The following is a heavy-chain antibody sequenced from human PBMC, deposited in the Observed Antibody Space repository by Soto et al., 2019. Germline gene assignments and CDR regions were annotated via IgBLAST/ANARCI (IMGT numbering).Heavy chain of an antibody. CDR2: IYSGGST. D-gene: IGHD2-15*01. CDR1: GFPVSSKY. J-gene: IGHJ6*03. V-gene: IGHV3-53*04. Sequence: PGGSLRLSCAASGFPVSSKYMSWVRQTPGKGLEWVSVIYSGGSTYYADSVKGRFTISRHNSKNTLYLQMNSLRAEDTAVYYCARVRLHYYYYMDVWGKGTTVTVSS. CDR3: ARVRLHYYYYMDV.